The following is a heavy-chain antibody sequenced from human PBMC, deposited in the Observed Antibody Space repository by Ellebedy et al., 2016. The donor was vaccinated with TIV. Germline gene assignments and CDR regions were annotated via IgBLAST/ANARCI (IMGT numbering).Heavy chain of an antibody. V-gene: IGHV1-18*04. CDR3: ATTTRTISLCFDY. CDR2: ISAYNGNT. D-gene: IGHD3-3*01. J-gene: IGHJ4*02. Sequence: AASAKVSCKASGYTDTSYGISWARQAPGQGLEWMGWISAYNGNTHYAQKHQGRVTMTTDTSTSTGYMELRSLRSDDTAVYYCATTTRTISLCFDYWGQGTLVTVSS. CDR1: GYTDTSYG.